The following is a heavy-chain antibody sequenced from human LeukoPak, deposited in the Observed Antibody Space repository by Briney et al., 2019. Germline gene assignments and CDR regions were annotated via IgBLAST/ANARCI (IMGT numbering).Heavy chain of an antibody. Sequence: SETLSLTCIVSGGSISSYYWSWIRQPPGKGLEWIGYIYYSGSTNYNPSLKSRVTISVDTSKNQFSLKLSSVTAADTAVYYCARTSIAAAGTDYWGQGTLVTVSS. CDR2: IYYSGST. J-gene: IGHJ4*02. CDR3: ARTSIAAAGTDY. D-gene: IGHD6-13*01. V-gene: IGHV4-59*12. CDR1: GGSISSYY.